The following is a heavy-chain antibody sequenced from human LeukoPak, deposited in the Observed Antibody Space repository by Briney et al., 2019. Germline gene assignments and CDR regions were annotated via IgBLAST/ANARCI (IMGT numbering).Heavy chain of an antibody. CDR3: ASSSWYALVY. J-gene: IGHJ4*02. D-gene: IGHD6-13*01. CDR2: ISRSVRTM. V-gene: IGHV3-48*03. Sequence: GGSLRLSCAASGFTFSSYEMNWVRQAPGKGLEWISYISRSVRTMYYTDSVTGRFTISRDNAKNSLYLQMNSLRAEDTAIYYCASSSWYALVYWGQGTLVTVSS. CDR1: GFTFSSYE.